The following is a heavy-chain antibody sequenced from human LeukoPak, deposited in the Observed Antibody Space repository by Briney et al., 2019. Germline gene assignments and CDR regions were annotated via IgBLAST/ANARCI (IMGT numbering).Heavy chain of an antibody. V-gene: IGHV4-34*01. CDR2: INHSGST. J-gene: IGHJ4*02. D-gene: IGHD5-18*01. CDR3: ARGRWGYSYGPARYYFDY. CDR1: GGSFSGYY. Sequence: PSEPLSLTCAVYGGSFSGYYWRWIRKPPGKGLEGIGEINHSGSTNYNPSLKSRVTISVDTSKNQSSLKLSSVTAADTAVYYCARGRWGYSYGPARYYFDYWGQGTLVTVSS.